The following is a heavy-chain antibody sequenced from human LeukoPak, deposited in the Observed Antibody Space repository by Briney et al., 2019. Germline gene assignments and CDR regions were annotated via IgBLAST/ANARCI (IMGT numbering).Heavy chain of an antibody. CDR3: ARGRYGRGYCSGGSCRAYYFDY. CDR2: INHSGST. V-gene: IGHV4-34*01. CDR1: GGSFSGYY. D-gene: IGHD2-15*01. Sequence: SETLSLTCAVHGGSFSGYYWSWIRQPPGKGLEWIGEINHSGSTNYNPSLKSRVTISVDTSKNQFSLKLSSVTAADTAVYYCARGRYGRGYCSGGSCRAYYFDYWGQGTLVTVSS. J-gene: IGHJ4*02.